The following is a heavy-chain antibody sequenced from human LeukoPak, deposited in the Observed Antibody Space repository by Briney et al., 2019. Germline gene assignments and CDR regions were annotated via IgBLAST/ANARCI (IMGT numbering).Heavy chain of an antibody. Sequence: ASVKVSCKASGYTFTGYYMHWVRQAPGQGLEWMGWINPNSGGTNYAQKLQGRVTMTTDTSTSTAYMELRSLRSDDTAVYYCARDVLYSSGWYLRDPAEYFQHWGQGTLVTVSS. CDR1: GYTFTGYY. V-gene: IGHV1-2*02. CDR2: INPNSGGT. CDR3: ARDVLYSSGWYLRDPAEYFQH. D-gene: IGHD6-19*01. J-gene: IGHJ1*01.